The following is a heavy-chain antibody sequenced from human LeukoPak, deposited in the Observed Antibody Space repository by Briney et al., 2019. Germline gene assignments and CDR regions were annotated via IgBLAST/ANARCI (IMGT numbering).Heavy chain of an antibody. CDR3: ARAVVSSSSVAY. CDR2: INPNSGDT. Sequence: ASVKVSCKASGYIFTGYYMHWVRQAPGQGLEWMGWINPNSGDTNYAQKFQGRVTMTRDTSISTAYMELSRLRSDDTAVYYCARAVVSSSSVAYWGQGTQVTVSS. V-gene: IGHV1-2*02. J-gene: IGHJ4*02. D-gene: IGHD6-6*01. CDR1: GYIFTGYY.